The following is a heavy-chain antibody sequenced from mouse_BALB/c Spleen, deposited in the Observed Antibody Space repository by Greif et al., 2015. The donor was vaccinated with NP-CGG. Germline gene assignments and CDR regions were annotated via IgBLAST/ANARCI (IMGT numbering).Heavy chain of an antibody. Sequence: EVKLVESGGGLVKPGGSLKLSCAASGFTFSSYTMSWVRQTPEKRLEWVATISSGGSYTYYPDSVKGRFTISRDNAKNTLYLQMSSLKSEDTAMYYCTGDDGYYSDYWGQGTTLTVSS. CDR3: TGDDGYYSDY. CDR2: ISSGGSYT. V-gene: IGHV5-6-4*01. CDR1: GFTFSSYT. D-gene: IGHD2-3*01. J-gene: IGHJ2*01.